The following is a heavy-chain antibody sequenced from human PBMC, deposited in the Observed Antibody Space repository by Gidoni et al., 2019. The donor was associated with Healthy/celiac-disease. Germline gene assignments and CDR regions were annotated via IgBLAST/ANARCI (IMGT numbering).Heavy chain of an antibody. CDR3: AHSLIGYYDYIWGSPSFDY. V-gene: IGHV2-5*02. CDR1: GFSLSTSGVG. D-gene: IGHD3-16*01. J-gene: IGHJ4*02. CDR2: IYWDDDK. Sequence: QITLKESGPTLVKPTQTLTLTCTFSGFSLSTSGVGVGWIRQPPGKALEWLARIYWDDDKRYSPSLKSRLTITKDTSKNQVVLTMTNMDPVDTATYYCAHSLIGYYDYIWGSPSFDYWGQGTLVTVSS.